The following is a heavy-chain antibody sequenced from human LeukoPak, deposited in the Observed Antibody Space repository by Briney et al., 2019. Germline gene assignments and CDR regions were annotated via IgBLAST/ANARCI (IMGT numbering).Heavy chain of an antibody. V-gene: IGHV3-23*01. Sequence: PGGSPRLSCAASGLTIGSYAIYWVRQAPGKGPEWVSGISGSGGITYFADSVKGRFIISRDNSKNTVYLQINNLRAEDTALYYCAKTRAGNSSGRDPGWPMDYWGQGTLVTVSS. CDR1: GLTIGSYA. CDR2: ISGSGGIT. D-gene: IGHD3-22*01. J-gene: IGHJ4*02. CDR3: AKTRAGNSSGRDPGWPMDY.